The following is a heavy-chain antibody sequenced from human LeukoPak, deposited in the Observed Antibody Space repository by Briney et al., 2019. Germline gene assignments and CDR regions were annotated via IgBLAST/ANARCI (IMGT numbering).Heavy chain of an antibody. Sequence: GGSLRLSCAASGFTFSSFAMNWVRQAPGKGLEWVSIISGSGDTTHYTDSVKGRFTVSRDNSKNTLYLQMNSLRAEDTAVYYCAKILQVATVTVPYFDHWGQGTLVTVSS. CDR1: GFTFSSFA. CDR3: AKILQVATVTVPYFDH. CDR2: ISGSGDTT. D-gene: IGHD2-21*02. V-gene: IGHV3-23*01. J-gene: IGHJ4*02.